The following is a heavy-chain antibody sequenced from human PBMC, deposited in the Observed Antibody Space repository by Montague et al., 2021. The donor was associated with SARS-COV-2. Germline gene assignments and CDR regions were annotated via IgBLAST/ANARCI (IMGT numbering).Heavy chain of an antibody. CDR1: GFTFSSYA. CDR3: AKDLLDTNLADALDI. D-gene: IGHD2-2*01. CDR2: ISGSGDTI. J-gene: IGHJ3*02. V-gene: IGHV3-23*01. Sequence: SLRLSCAASGFTFSSYAMTWVRQAPGQGLEWVSTISGSGDTIEYADSVKGHFTISRDNSKNTLYLQMNGLRVEDTAIYYCAKDLLDTNLADALDIWGQGTVVTVSS.